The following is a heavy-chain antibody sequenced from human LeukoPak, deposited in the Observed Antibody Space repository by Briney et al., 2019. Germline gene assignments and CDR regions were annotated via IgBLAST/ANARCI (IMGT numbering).Heavy chain of an antibody. V-gene: IGHV4-34*01. CDR1: GGSFSGYC. J-gene: IGHJ4*02. Sequence: SETLSLTCAVYGGSFSGYCWSWIRQPPGKGLEWIGEINHSGSTNYNPSLKSRVTISVDTSKNQFSLKLSSVTAADTAVYYCARGPERELFSPFDYWGQGTLVTVSS. CDR3: ARGPERELFSPFDY. CDR2: INHSGST. D-gene: IGHD3-10*01.